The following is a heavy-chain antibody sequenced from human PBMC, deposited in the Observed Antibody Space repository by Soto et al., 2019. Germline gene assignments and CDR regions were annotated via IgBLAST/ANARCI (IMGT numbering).Heavy chain of an antibody. CDR3: ATLGYYYDSSGVHYNWFDP. J-gene: IGHJ5*02. V-gene: IGHV4-30-2*01. Sequence: SETLPLTVAVSGGSFSSGDFYWSCIRQPPRKGRELILYSYHSGSTYYNPSLKIRFTISVDRSKNQFSLKLRTVTAEDTAVYYCATLGYYYDSSGVHYNWFDPWGQGTLVTVSS. CDR1: GGSFSSGDFY. D-gene: IGHD3-22*01. CDR2: SYHSGST.